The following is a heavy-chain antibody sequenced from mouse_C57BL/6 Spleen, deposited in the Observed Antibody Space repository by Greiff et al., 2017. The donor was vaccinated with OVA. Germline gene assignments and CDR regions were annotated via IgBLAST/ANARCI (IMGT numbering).Heavy chain of an antibody. Sequence: EVMLVESGEGLVKPGGSLKLSCAASGFTFSSYAMSWVRQTPEKRLEWVAYISSGGDYIYYADTVKGRFTISRDNARNTLYLQMSSLKSEDTAMYYCTRGSYGSSYGYFDVWGTGTTVTVSS. CDR1: GFTFSSYA. J-gene: IGHJ1*03. CDR2: ISSGGDYI. D-gene: IGHD1-1*01. CDR3: TRGSYGSSYGYFDV. V-gene: IGHV5-9-1*02.